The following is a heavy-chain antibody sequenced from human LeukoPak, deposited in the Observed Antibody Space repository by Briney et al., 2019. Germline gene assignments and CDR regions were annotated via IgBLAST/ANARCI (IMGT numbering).Heavy chain of an antibody. D-gene: IGHD4-11*01. CDR1: GYSFTDYW. V-gene: IGHV5-51*01. Sequence: GESLKISCKGSGYSFTDYWIGWVRQTPGKGLEWMGIIYPGDSDTRYSPSFQGQVTISADKSISTAYLQWSSLKASDTAMYYCARPTKVNYYYYGMDVWGQGTTVTVSS. CDR3: ARPTKVNYYYYGMDV. CDR2: IYPGDSDT. J-gene: IGHJ6*02.